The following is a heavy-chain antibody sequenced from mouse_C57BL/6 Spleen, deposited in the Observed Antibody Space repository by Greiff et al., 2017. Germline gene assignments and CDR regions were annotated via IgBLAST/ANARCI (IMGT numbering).Heavy chain of an antibody. Sequence: VQLQQSGPELVKPGASVKISCKASGYTFTDYYMNWVKQSHGKSLEWIGDINPNNGGTSYNQKFKGKATLTVDKSSSTAYMELRSLTSEDSAVYYCARSGSNYVLWFAYWGQGTLVTVSA. CDR3: ARSGSNYVLWFAY. J-gene: IGHJ3*01. CDR1: GYTFTDYY. CDR2: INPNNGGT. D-gene: IGHD2-5*01. V-gene: IGHV1-26*01.